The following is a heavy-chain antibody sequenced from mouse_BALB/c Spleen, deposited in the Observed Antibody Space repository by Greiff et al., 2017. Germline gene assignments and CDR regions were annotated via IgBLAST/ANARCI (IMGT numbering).Heavy chain of an antibody. V-gene: IGHV1-82*01. CDR1: GYAFSSSW. J-gene: IGHJ4*01. D-gene: IGHD6-1*01. Sequence: VQLQQSGPELVKPGASVKISCKASGYAFSSSWMNWVKQRPGQGLVWIGRIYPGDGDTNYNGKFKGKATLTADKSSSTAYMQLSSLTSVDSAVYFCARRGNYPLMDYWGQGTSVTVSS. CDR2: IYPGDGDT. CDR3: ARRGNYPLMDY.